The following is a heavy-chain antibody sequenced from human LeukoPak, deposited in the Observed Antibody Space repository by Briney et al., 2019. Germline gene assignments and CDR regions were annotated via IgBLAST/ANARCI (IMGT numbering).Heavy chain of an antibody. D-gene: IGHD5-12*01. CDR3: ARDLGYSGFDWAP. CDR2: IYYSGNT. Sequence: SETLSLTCTLSGYSINSGHYWGWIRQPPGKRLEWIGSIYYSGNTYYNPTLKSRITISVDTSKNQFSLNLTSVTAADAVVYYCARDLGYSGFDWAPWGQGTLVTVSS. J-gene: IGHJ5*02. V-gene: IGHV4-38-2*02. CDR1: GYSINSGHY.